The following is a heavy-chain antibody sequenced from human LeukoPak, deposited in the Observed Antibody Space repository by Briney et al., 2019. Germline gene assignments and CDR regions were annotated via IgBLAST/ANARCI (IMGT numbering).Heavy chain of an antibody. J-gene: IGHJ4*02. V-gene: IGHV4-59*08. Sequence: SETLSLTCTVSGGSISSYYWSWIRQPPGKGLEWIGYIYYSGSTNYNPSLKSRVTISVDTSKNQFSLKLSSVTAADTAVYYCARQPDYDILTAPFDYWGQGTLVTVSS. CDR1: GGSISSYY. CDR2: IYYSGST. CDR3: ARQPDYDILTAPFDY. D-gene: IGHD3-9*01.